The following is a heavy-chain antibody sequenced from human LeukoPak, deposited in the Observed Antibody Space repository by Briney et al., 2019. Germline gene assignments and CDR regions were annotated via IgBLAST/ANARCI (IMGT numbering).Heavy chain of an antibody. Sequence: SETLPLTCSVSGGSISRHYWSWIRQPPGKGLEWIGNILNGGKTHYHPSLKSRVTISGDTSKNQFSLKLSSVTAADTAVYYCARSPDSDRLDYWGQGTLVTVSS. J-gene: IGHJ4*02. CDR1: GGSISRHY. CDR2: ILNGGKT. D-gene: IGHD3-22*01. V-gene: IGHV4-59*11. CDR3: ARSPDSDRLDY.